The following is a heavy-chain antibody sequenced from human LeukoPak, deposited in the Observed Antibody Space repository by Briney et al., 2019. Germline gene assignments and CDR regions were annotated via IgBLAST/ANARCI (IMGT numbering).Heavy chain of an antibody. CDR1: GLTFSDYY. J-gene: IGHJ4*02. CDR2: ISSSGSTI. V-gene: IGHV3-11*01. Sequence: PGGSLRLSCAASGLTFSDYYMSWIRQAPGKGLEWVSYISSSGSTIYYADSVKGRFTISRDNAKNSLYLQMNSLRAEDTAVYYCAAGTIFGVVIPEDYWGQGTLVTVSS. D-gene: IGHD3-3*01. CDR3: AAGTIFGVVIPEDY.